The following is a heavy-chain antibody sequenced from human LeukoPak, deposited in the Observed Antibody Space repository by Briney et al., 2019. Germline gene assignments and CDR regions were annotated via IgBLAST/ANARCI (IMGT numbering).Heavy chain of an antibody. Sequence: GASVKVSCKASGGTLSSYAISWVRQAPGQGLEWMGGIIPIFGTANYAQKFQGRVTITADESTSTAYMELSSLRSEDTAVYYCARDPYYGSGSYYDYWGQGTLVTVSS. CDR3: ARDPYYGSGSYYDY. D-gene: IGHD3-10*01. V-gene: IGHV1-69*13. CDR1: GGTLSSYA. J-gene: IGHJ4*02. CDR2: IIPIFGTA.